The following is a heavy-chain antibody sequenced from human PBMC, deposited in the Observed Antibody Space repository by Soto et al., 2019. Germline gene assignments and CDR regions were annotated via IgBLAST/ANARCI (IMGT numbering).Heavy chain of an antibody. J-gene: IGHJ4*02. Sequence: GGSLRLSCAASGFTFSSYAMSWVRQAPGKGLEWVSAISGSGGSTYYADSVKGRFTISRDNSKNTLYLQMNSLRAEDTAVYYCAKASSSTLKTGSHFDYWGQGTLVTVSS. CDR1: GFTFSSYA. V-gene: IGHV3-23*01. CDR2: ISGSGGST. CDR3: AKASSSTLKTGSHFDY. D-gene: IGHD6-13*01.